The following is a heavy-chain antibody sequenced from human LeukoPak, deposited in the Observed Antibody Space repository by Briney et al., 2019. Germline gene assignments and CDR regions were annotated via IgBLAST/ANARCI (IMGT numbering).Heavy chain of an antibody. D-gene: IGHD3-10*01. CDR2: INPNSGGT. CDR3: ARGKTDPERITMVRGVFDY. CDR1: GYTFTGYY. V-gene: IGHV1-2*02. Sequence: ASVKVPCKASGYTFTGYYMHWVRQAPGQGLEWMGWINPNSGGTNYAQKFQGRVTMTRDTSISTAYMELSRLRSDDTAVYYCARGKTDPERITMVRGVFDYWGQGTLVTVSS. J-gene: IGHJ4*02.